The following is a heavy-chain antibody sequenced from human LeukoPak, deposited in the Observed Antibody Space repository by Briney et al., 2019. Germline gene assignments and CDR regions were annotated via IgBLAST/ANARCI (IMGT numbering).Heavy chain of an antibody. CDR3: AREISSGYDLDY. CDR2: ISSSSSYI. CDR1: GFTLSSYS. D-gene: IGHD5-12*01. V-gene: IGHV3-21*01. J-gene: IGHJ4*02. Sequence: PGGSLRLSCAASGFTLSSYSMNWVRQAPGKGLEWVSSISSSSSYIYYADSVKGRFTISRDNAKNSLYLQMNSLRAEDTAVYYCAREISSGYDLDYWGQGTLVTVSS.